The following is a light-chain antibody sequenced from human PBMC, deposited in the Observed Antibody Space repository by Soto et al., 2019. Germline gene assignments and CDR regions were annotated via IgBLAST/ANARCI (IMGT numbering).Light chain of an antibody. CDR2: AAS. Sequence: AIRMTQSPSSLSASTGDRVTITCRASQGISSYLAWYQQKPGKAPKLLIYAASTWHSGVPSRFSGSGCGTDFTLTISCLQSEDFVTYYCQQYYSYPLYTFGQGTKLEIK. J-gene: IGKJ2*01. V-gene: IGKV1-8*01. CDR1: QGISSY. CDR3: QQYYSYPLYT.